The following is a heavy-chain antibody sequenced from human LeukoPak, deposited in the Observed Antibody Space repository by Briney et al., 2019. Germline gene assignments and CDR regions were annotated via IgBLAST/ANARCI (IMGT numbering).Heavy chain of an antibody. J-gene: IGHJ4*02. Sequence: KASETLSLTCAVYGGSFSGYYWSWIRQPPGKGLEWIGEINHSGSTNYNPSLKSRVTISVGTSKNQFSLKLSSVTAADTAVYYCARASPDIVVLPAARPFDYWGQGTLVTISS. CDR2: INHSGST. CDR3: ARASPDIVVLPAARPFDY. D-gene: IGHD2-2*01. V-gene: IGHV4-34*01. CDR1: GGSFSGYY.